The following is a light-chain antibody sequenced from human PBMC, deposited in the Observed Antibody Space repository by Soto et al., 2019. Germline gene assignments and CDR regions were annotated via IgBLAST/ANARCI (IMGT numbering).Light chain of an antibody. CDR2: DVT. CDR3: SSYTTIKTVI. J-gene: IGLJ7*01. Sequence: QSALAQPASVSGSPGQSITISCTGTSSDVGAYNYVSWYHQHHPGKAPELIIYDVTDRPSGVSARFSGSKSGNTASLTISGLQAQDEGHYYCSSYTTIKTVIFGGGTQLTVL. V-gene: IGLV2-14*01. CDR1: SSDVGAYNY.